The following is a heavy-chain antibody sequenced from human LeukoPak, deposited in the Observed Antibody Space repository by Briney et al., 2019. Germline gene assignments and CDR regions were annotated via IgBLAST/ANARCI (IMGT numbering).Heavy chain of an antibody. CDR3: AKRWGYCSGGSCYSDAFDI. CDR1: GGSISSSNW. D-gene: IGHD2-15*01. Sequence: SGTLSLTCAVSGGSISSSNWWSWVRQPPGKGLEWIGEIYHSGSTNYNPSLKSRVTISVDKSKNQFSLKLSSVTAADTAVYYCAKRWGYCSGGSCYSDAFDIWGQGTMVTVSS. J-gene: IGHJ3*02. CDR2: IYHSGST. V-gene: IGHV4-4*02.